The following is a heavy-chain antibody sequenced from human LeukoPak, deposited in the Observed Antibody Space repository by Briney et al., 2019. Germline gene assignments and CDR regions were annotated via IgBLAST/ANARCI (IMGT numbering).Heavy chain of an antibody. CDR2: FDPEEAKM. CDR1: GFTFSDYY. V-gene: IGHV1-24*01. D-gene: IGHD3-3*01. Sequence: PGGSLRLSCAASGFTFSDYYMSWVRQAPGKGLECVGGFDPEEAKMVYAQNFQGRVTMTEDTSTQTAYMELSGLTSGDTAVYYCTTRSGDFWSGFVNWGQGTLVTVSS. J-gene: IGHJ4*02. CDR3: TTRSGDFWSGFVN.